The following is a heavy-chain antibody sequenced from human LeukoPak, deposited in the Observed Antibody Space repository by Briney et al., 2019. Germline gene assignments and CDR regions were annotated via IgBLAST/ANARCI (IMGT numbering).Heavy chain of an antibody. CDR3: AKDLGPYYGSGSSFDP. CDR2: ISGSGGST. J-gene: IGHJ5*02. V-gene: IGHV3-23*01. Sequence: PGGSLRLSCAASGFTFSSYAMSWVRQAPGKGLEWVSAISGSGGSTYYADSVKGRFTISRDNSKNTLYLQMNSLRAEDTAVYYCAKDLGPYYGSGSSFDPWGQGTLVTVSS. CDR1: GFTFSSYA. D-gene: IGHD3-10*01.